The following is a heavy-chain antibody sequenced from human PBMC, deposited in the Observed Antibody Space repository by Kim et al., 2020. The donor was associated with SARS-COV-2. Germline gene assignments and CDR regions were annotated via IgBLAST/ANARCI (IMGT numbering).Heavy chain of an antibody. J-gene: IGHJ4*02. CDR2: IYSGGST. D-gene: IGHD3-10*01. V-gene: IGHV3-66*01. Sequence: GGSLRLSCAASGFTVSSNYMSWVRQAPGKGLEWVSVIYSGGSTYFADSVKGRFTISRDNSKNTLYLQMNSLRAEDTAVYYCARATMVRGVRYYFDYWGQGTLVTVSS. CDR3: ARATMVRGVRYYFDY. CDR1: GFTVSSNY.